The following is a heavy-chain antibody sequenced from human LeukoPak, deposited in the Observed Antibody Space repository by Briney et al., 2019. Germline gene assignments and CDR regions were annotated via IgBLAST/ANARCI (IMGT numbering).Heavy chain of an antibody. CDR2: MWFDGNNK. CDR1: GFTFTTYG. V-gene: IGHV3-33*06. Sequence: GGSLRLSCAASGFTFTTYGMHWVRQAPGKGLEWVAVMWFDGNNKFYADSVEGRFTVSRDNSKNTLYLHMNSLRGEDTAVYYCAKAARLGPSHFDYWGRGTLVTVSS. D-gene: IGHD6-25*01. J-gene: IGHJ4*02. CDR3: AKAARLGPSHFDY.